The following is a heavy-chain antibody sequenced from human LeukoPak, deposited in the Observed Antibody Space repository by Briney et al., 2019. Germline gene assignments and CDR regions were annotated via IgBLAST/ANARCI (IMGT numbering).Heavy chain of an antibody. D-gene: IGHD7-27*01. CDR3: AQTGGP. CDR2: TSGDGGAT. CDR1: GFAFSNYA. J-gene: IGHJ5*02. Sequence: SGGSLRLSCAASGFAFSNYAMSWVRQAPGKGLEWVSSTSGDGGATYYADSVKGRFTISRDNSKDTLFLQMSSLRAEDTAVYYCAQTGGPWGQGTLVTVSS. V-gene: IGHV3-23*01.